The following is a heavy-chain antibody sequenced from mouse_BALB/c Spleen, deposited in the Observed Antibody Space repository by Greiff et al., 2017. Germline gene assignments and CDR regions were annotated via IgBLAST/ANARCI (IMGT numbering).Heavy chain of an antibody. V-gene: IGHV3-2*02. CDR1: GYSITSDYA. CDR2: ISYSGST. CDR3: ARGIYYGNC. Sequence: EVKLQESGPGLVKPSQSLSLTCTVTGYSITSDYAWNWIRQFPGNKLEWMGYISYSGSTSYNPSLKSRISITRDTSKNQFFLQLNSVTTEDTATYYCARGIYYGNCWGQGTSVTVSS. D-gene: IGHD2-1*01. J-gene: IGHJ4*01.